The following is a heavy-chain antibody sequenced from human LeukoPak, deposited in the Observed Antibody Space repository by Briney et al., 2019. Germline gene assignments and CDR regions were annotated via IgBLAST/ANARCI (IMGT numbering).Heavy chain of an antibody. CDR3: ARDFGRGYCSSTSCYGWFDP. CDR2: IFSGDNT. CDR1: GFTVSSKY. Sequence: GGTLRLSCAASGFTVSSKYMSWVRQAPGKGLEWFSVIFSGDNTYYADSVKGRFTISRDNSKNTLYLQMNSLRAEDTAVYYCARDFGRGYCSSTSCYGWFDPWGQGTLVTVSS. D-gene: IGHD2-2*01. J-gene: IGHJ5*02. V-gene: IGHV3-66*02.